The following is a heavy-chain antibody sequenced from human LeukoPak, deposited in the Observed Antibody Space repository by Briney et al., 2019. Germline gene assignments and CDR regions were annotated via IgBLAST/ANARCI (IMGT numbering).Heavy chain of an antibody. D-gene: IGHD3-10*01. J-gene: IGHJ5*02. CDR2: IYYSGST. CDR3: ARDHFGELIP. CDR1: GGSISSGGYY. Sequence: PSETLSLTCTVSGGSISSGGYYWTWIRQHPGKGLEWIGYIYYSGSTYYKPTLKRRATISVDTSKNQFSLKLSSVTAADTAVYYCARDHFGELIPWGQGTLVTASS. V-gene: IGHV4-31*03.